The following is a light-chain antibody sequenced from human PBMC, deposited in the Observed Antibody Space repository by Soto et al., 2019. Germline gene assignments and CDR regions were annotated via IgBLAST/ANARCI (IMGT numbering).Light chain of an antibody. J-gene: IGLJ2*01. V-gene: IGLV3-1*01. CDR1: KLGNKY. CDR2: QDI. CDR3: QAWDSSTVV. Sequence: SYELTQPASVSVSPGQTASITCSGDKLGNKYACWYQQKPGQSPVLVIYQDIKRPSGIPERFSGSNSGNTATLTISGTQAMDEADYYCQAWDSSTVVFGGGTKVTVL.